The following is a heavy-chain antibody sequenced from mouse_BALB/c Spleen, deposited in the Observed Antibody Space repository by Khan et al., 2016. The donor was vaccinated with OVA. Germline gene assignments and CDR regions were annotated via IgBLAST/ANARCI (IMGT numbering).Heavy chain of an antibody. D-gene: IGHD4-1*01. V-gene: IGHV5-9-3*01. CDR2: ISSAGTYT. J-gene: IGHJ3*01. CDR1: GYTFSSFV. CDR3: ANGNCGWFAY. Sequence: EVQLVESGGDLVKTGGSLKLSCAASGYTFSSFVLSWVRQTPEKGLEWVATISSAGTYTYSLDSVKGRFTISSDNAKNTTYLQMNSLRSEDTAMYSCANGNCGWFAYWGQGTLVTVSA.